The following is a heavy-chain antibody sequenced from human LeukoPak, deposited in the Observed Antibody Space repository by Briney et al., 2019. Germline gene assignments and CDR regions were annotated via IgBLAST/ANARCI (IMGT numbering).Heavy chain of an antibody. D-gene: IGHD3-16*02. Sequence: GGSLRLSCAASGFTFSSYGMHWVRQAPGKGLEWVAVIWYDGSNKYYADSVKGRFTISRDNSKNTLYLQMNNLRAEDTAVYYCAKDALISFRGAWSQSDSWGQGTLVTVSS. V-gene: IGHV3-33*06. J-gene: IGHJ4*02. CDR2: IWYDGSNK. CDR3: AKDALISFRGAWSQSDS. CDR1: GFTFSSYG.